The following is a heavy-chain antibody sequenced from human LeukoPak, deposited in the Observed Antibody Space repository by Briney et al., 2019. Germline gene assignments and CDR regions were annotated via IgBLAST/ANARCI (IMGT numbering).Heavy chain of an antibody. J-gene: IGHJ6*02. D-gene: IGHD2-2*02. V-gene: IGHV3-48*01. CDR3: ARGKYPYSLDV. CDR2: ISSSSSTI. Sequence: GSLRLSCAASGFTFRSYSVNWVRQAPGKGLEWVSYISSSSSTIYYADSVKGRFTISRDNAKNSLYLQMNSLRAEDTAVYYCARGKYPYSLDVWGQGTTVSVSS. CDR1: GFTFRSYS.